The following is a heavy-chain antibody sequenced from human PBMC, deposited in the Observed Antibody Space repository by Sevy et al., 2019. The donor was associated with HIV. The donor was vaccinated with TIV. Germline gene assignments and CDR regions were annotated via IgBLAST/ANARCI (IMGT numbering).Heavy chain of an antibody. J-gene: IGHJ6*02. Sequence: SETLSLTCAVSGGSISSSNWWSWVRQPPGKGLEWIGEIYHSGSTNYNPSLKSRVTISVDKSKNQFSLKLSSVTAADTAVYYCAGGVTMVQGVAIYYYYGMDVWGQGTTVTVSS. CDR2: IYHSGST. V-gene: IGHV4-4*02. D-gene: IGHD3-10*01. CDR1: GGSISSSNW. CDR3: AGGVTMVQGVAIYYYYGMDV.